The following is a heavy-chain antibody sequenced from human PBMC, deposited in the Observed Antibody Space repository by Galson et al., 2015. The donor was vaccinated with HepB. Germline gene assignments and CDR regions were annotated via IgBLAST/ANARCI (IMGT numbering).Heavy chain of an antibody. D-gene: IGHD2-15*01. Sequence: SVKVSCKASGYTFTSYAMHWVRQAPGQRLEWMGWINAGNGNTKYSQKFQGRVTITRDTSASTAYMELSSLRSEDTAVYYCARPGGYCSGGSCYSGAFDIWGQGTMVTVSS. CDR2: INAGNGNT. J-gene: IGHJ3*02. CDR1: GYTFTSYA. V-gene: IGHV1-3*01. CDR3: ARPGGYCSGGSCYSGAFDI.